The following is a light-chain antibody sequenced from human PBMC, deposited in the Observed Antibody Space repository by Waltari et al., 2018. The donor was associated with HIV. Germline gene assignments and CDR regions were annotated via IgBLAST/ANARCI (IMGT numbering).Light chain of an antibody. CDR2: CAS. V-gene: IGKV3-15*01. Sequence: EIVMTQSPATLSVSPGERATLSCRASQSVSSNLAWYQQKPVQAPRLLIYCASTRATGIPARFSGSVSGTEFTLTISSLQSEDFAVYYCQQYKNWPSRTFGGGTKVEIK. CDR1: QSVSSN. J-gene: IGKJ4*01. CDR3: QQYKNWPSRT.